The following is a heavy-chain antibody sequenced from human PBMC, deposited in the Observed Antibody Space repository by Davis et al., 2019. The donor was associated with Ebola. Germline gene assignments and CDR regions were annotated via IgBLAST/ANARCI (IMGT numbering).Heavy chain of an antibody. J-gene: IGHJ3*02. D-gene: IGHD5-12*01. CDR3: ARISGYPRSGAFDI. CDR1: GFTFSSYE. CDR2: ISSSGSTI. Sequence: GESLKISCAASGFTFSSYEMNWVRQAPGKGLEWVSYISSSGSTIYYADSVKGRFTISRDNAKNSLYLQMNSLRAEDTAVYYCARISGYPRSGAFDIWGQGTMVTVSS. V-gene: IGHV3-48*03.